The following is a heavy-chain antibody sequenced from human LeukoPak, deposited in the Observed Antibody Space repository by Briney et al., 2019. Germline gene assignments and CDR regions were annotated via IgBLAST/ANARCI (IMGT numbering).Heavy chain of an antibody. CDR1: GGSFSGYY. V-gene: IGHV4-34*01. Sequence: SETLSLTCAVYGGSFSGYYWSWIRQPPGKGLEWIGEINHSGSTNYNPSLKSRVTISVDTSKNQFSLKLSSVTAADTTVYYCARGGPRYCSGGSCYFGYWGQGTLVTVSS. D-gene: IGHD2-15*01. CDR3: ARGGPRYCSGGSCYFGY. CDR2: INHSGST. J-gene: IGHJ4*02.